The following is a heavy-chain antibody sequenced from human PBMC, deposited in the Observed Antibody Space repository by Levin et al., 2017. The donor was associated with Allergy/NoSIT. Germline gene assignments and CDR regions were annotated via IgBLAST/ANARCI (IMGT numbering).Heavy chain of an antibody. CDR3: ARWVDTAMAHNWFDP. J-gene: IGHJ5*02. D-gene: IGHD5-18*01. Sequence: ASVKVSCKASGYTFTSYAMHWGRQAPGQRLEWMGWINAGNGNTKYSQTFQGTVTITRDTSASTAYIELSSLRSEDTAVYYCARWVDTAMAHNWFDPWGQGTLVTVSS. CDR1: GYTFTSYA. CDR2: INAGNGNT. V-gene: IGHV1-3*01.